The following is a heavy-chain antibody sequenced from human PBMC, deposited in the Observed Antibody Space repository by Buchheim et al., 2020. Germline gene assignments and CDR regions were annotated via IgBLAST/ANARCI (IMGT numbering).Heavy chain of an antibody. CDR2: ISVSSVGHL. CDR1: GFAFSTYS. J-gene: IGHJ4*02. D-gene: IGHD7-27*01. V-gene: IGHV3-21*01. Sequence: EGQLVESGGGLVKPGGSLRLSCAASGFAFSTYSMIWVRQAPGEGLEWVSSISVSSVGHLYYADSVRGRFTVSRDDARNSLYLQMNSLRAEDTAVYYCARDKGNWGTHDQWGQGT. CDR3: ARDKGNWGTHDQ.